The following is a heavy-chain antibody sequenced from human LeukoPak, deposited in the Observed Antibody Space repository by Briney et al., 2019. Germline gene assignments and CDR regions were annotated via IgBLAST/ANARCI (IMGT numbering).Heavy chain of an antibody. Sequence: SETLSLTCTVSGGSISSYYWSWIRQPPGKGLEWIWYIYYSGSTNYKSSLKSRVTISVDTSKNQFSLKLSSVTAADTAVYYCARVLRYFDWLPIGNWFDPWGQGTMVTVSS. V-gene: IGHV4-59*01. J-gene: IGHJ5*02. CDR2: IYYSGST. CDR3: ARVLRYFDWLPIGNWFDP. D-gene: IGHD3-9*01. CDR1: GGSISSYY.